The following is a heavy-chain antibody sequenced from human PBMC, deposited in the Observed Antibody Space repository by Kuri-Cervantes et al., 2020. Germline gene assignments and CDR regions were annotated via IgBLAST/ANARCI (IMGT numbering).Heavy chain of an antibody. D-gene: IGHD3-10*01. CDR1: GFTFSSYA. J-gene: IGHJ4*02. CDR3: AGGFPNYYGSGSYYHY. CDR2: ISGSGGST. V-gene: IGHV3-23*01. Sequence: GGSLRLSCAASGFTFSSYAMSWVRQAPGKGLEWVSAISGSGGSTYYADSVKGRFTISRDNSKNTLYLQMNSLRAEDTAVYYCAGGFPNYYGSGSYYHYWGQGTLVTVSS.